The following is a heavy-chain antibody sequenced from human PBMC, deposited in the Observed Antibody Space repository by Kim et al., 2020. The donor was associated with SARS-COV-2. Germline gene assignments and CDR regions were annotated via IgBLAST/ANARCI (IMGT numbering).Heavy chain of an antibody. J-gene: IGHJ3*02. CDR2: IYPGDSDT. CDR1: GYSFTNYW. V-gene: IGHV5-51*01. Sequence: GESLKSSCKGSGYSFTNYWIGWVRQMPGKGLEWMGIIYPGDSDTRYSPSFQGQVTISPDKSISTAYLQWSSLKASDTAMYYCARLSTPYYYDTSGRDAFDIWGQGTMVTVSS. D-gene: IGHD3-22*01. CDR3: ARLSTPYYYDTSGRDAFDI.